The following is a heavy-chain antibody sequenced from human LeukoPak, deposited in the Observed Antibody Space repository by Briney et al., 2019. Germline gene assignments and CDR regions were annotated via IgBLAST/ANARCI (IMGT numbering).Heavy chain of an antibody. Sequence: SETLSLTCAVSGGSISSSNWWSWVRQPPGKGLEWIGEIYHSGSTNYNPSLKSRVTISVDKSKNQFSLKLSSVTAADTAVYYCARAGITMIVVAPKRYFDLWGRGTLVTVSS. D-gene: IGHD3-22*01. V-gene: IGHV4-4*02. J-gene: IGHJ2*01. CDR1: GGSISSSNW. CDR3: ARAGITMIVVAPKRYFDL. CDR2: IYHSGST.